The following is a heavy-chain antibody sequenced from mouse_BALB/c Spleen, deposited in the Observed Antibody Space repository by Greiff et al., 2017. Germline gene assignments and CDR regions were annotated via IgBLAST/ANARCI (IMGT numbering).Heavy chain of an antibody. D-gene: IGHD2-12*01. CDR2: IDPANGNT. Sequence: VQLKESGAELVKPGASVKLSCTASGFNIKDTYMYWVKQRPEQGLEWIGRIDPANGNTKYDPKFQGKTTITADTSSNTAYLQLSSLTSEDTAVYYIAKDSNYDRYAMDYWGQGTTVTVSS. CDR1: GFNIKDTY. CDR3: AKDSNYDRYAMDY. V-gene: IGHV14-3*02. J-gene: IGHJ4*01.